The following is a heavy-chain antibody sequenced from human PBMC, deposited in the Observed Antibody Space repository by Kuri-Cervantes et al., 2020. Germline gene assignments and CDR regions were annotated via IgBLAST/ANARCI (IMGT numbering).Heavy chain of an antibody. D-gene: IGHD4-11*01. J-gene: IGHJ4*02. V-gene: IGHV4-31*02. Sequence: SCTVSGGSISSGGYYWSWIRQHPGKGLEWIGYIYYSGSTYYNPSLKSRVTISVDTSKNQFSLKLSSVTAADTAVYYCARDRDYRFDYWGQGTLVTVSS. CDR1: GGSISSGGYY. CDR3: ARDRDYRFDY. CDR2: IYYSGST.